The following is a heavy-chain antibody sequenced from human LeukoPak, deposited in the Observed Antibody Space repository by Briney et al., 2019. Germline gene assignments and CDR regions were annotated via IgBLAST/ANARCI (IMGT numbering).Heavy chain of an antibody. D-gene: IGHD6-13*01. CDR2: IEQDGSEK. V-gene: IGHV3-7*04. J-gene: IGHJ4*02. Sequence: GGSLRLSCAASGFTVSSNYMSWVRQAPGKGLEWVATIEQDGSEKYYVDSVKGRFTISRDSSQNMLYLQMNSLRTDDTAIYYCAKDRPFSAAGTDFDSWGQGTLVTVSS. CDR1: GFTVSSNY. CDR3: AKDRPFSAAGTDFDS.